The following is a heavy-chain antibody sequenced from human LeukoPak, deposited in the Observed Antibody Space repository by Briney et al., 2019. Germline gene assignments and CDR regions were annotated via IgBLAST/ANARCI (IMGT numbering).Heavy chain of an antibody. D-gene: IGHD2-2*02. CDR1: GYTFTSYG. Sequence: ASVKVSCKASGYTFTSYGISWVRQAPGQGLEWMGWISAYNGNTNYAQKLQGRVTMTTDTSTSTAYMELRSLRSDDTAVYYCARAAYCSSTSCSTPTYFDYWGQGTLVTVSS. CDR3: ARAAYCSSTSCSTPTYFDY. V-gene: IGHV1-18*01. J-gene: IGHJ4*02. CDR2: ISAYNGNT.